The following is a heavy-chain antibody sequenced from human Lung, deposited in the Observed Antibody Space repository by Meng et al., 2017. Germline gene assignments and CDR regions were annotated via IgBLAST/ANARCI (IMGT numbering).Heavy chain of an antibody. CDR1: GFTFSNYS. Sequence: EVQLVESGGGLVTPGGSLRRAGAASGFTFSNYSMNWVRQAPGKGLEWVSSISSDSRYIFYADSVKGRFTISRDNAKNSLYLQMNSLSPEDTAVFYCARFETVGVATGDFWGQGTLVTVSS. CDR2: ISSDSRYI. D-gene: IGHD2-15*01. V-gene: IGHV3-21*01. J-gene: IGHJ4*02. CDR3: ARFETVGVATGDF.